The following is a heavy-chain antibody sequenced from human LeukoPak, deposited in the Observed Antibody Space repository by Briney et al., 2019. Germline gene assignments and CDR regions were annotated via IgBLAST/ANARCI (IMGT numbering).Heavy chain of an antibody. D-gene: IGHD5-12*01. Sequence: ASVKVSCKASGYTFTSYAMHWVRQAPGQRLEWMGWINAGNGNTKYSQKFQGRVTITRDTFASTAYMELSSLRSEDTAVYYCARGRYLVATIHFDYWGQGTLVTVSS. CDR2: INAGNGNT. J-gene: IGHJ4*02. CDR1: GYTFTSYA. CDR3: ARGRYLVATIHFDY. V-gene: IGHV1-3*01.